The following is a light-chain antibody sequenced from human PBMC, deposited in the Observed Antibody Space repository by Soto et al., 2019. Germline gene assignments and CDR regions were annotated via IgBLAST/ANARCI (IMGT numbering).Light chain of an antibody. CDR2: VAS. Sequence: EIVLTQSPGTLSLSPGERATLSCRASQSVISNYLAWYQQKPGQAPRVLIYVASSRATGIPDRFSGSGSGTDFTLTISRLEPEDFAVYYCQQYGSSPITFGQGTRLEMK. V-gene: IGKV3-20*01. J-gene: IGKJ5*01. CDR1: QSVISNY. CDR3: QQYGSSPIT.